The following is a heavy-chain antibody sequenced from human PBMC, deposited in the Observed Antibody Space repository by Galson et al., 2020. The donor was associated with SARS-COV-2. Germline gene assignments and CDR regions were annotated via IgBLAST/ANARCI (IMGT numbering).Heavy chain of an antibody. V-gene: IGHV4-30-2*01. D-gene: IGHD2-2*01. CDR2: IYQSGST. Sequence: SETLSLTCSVSGGSISNGGYSWSWIRQTPGKALEWIGYIYQSGSTYYNPSLKSRVTMSVDRSRNEFSLELTSVTAADTAVYYCARSGYCGGTSCQSPFDHWGQGTLVTVSS. CDR1: GGSISNGGYS. CDR3: ARSGYCGGTSCQSPFDH. J-gene: IGHJ4*02.